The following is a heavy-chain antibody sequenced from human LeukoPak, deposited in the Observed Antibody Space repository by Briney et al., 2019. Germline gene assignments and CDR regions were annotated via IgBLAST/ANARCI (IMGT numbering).Heavy chain of an antibody. Sequence: PGGSLRLSCAASGFTFSSYTMNWVRQAPGKGLVWVSRINTDGSSTSYADSVEGRFTISRDNAKNTLYLQMNSLRAEDTAVYYCARESGDRYNWFDPWGQGTLVTVSS. J-gene: IGHJ5*02. V-gene: IGHV3-74*01. D-gene: IGHD3-10*01. CDR3: ARESGDRYNWFDP. CDR1: GFTFSSYT. CDR2: INTDGSST.